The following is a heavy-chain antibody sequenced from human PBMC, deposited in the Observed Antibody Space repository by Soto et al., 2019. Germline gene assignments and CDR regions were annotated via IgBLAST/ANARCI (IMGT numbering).Heavy chain of an antibody. Sequence: ASVKVSCKASGYTFTSYDINWVRQATGQGLEWMGWMNPNSGNTGYAQKFQGRVTMTRNTSISTAYMELSSLRSEDTAVYYCARVPPLTGTTNEYYWGQGTLVTVSS. J-gene: IGHJ4*02. D-gene: IGHD1-7*01. CDR1: GYTFTSYD. CDR2: MNPNSGNT. CDR3: ARVPPLTGTTNEYY. V-gene: IGHV1-8*01.